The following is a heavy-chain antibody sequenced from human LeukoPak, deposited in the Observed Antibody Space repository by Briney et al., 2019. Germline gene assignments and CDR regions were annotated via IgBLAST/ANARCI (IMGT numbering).Heavy chain of an antibody. D-gene: IGHD6-13*01. J-gene: IGHJ6*03. CDR2: ISSSGSTI. CDR1: GFTFSDYY. Sequence: GGSLRLSCAASGFTFSDYYMSWIRQAPGKGLEWVSYISSSGSTIYYADSVKGRFTISRDNAKNSLYLQMNSLRAEDTAVYYCARATAAGKYYYYYMDVWGKGTTVTVSS. CDR3: ARATAAGKYYYYYMDV. V-gene: IGHV3-11*04.